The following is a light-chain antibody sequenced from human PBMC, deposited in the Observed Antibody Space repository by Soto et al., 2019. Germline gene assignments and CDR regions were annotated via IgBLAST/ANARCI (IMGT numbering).Light chain of an antibody. CDR3: SSYTSSTTPV. Sequence: QSALTQPASVSGSPGQSITISCTETSSDVGGYVYVSWYQQHPGKAPKLMIYDVSNRPSGVSNRFSGSKSGNTASLTIFGRQSEDEADYFCSSYTSSTTPVFGGGTQLTVL. CDR1: SSDVGGYVY. J-gene: IGLJ2*01. V-gene: IGLV2-14*01. CDR2: DVS.